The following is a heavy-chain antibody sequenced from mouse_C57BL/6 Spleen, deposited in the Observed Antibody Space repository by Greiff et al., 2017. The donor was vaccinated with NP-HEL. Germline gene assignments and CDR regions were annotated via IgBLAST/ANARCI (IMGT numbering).Heavy chain of an antibody. D-gene: IGHD1-1*01. J-gene: IGHJ1*03. CDR3: ARRYYGSSYYWYFDV. CDR2: IFPGSGST. V-gene: IGHV1-75*01. CDR1: GYTFTDYY. Sequence: VQLQQSGPELVKPGASVKISCKASGYTFTDYYINWVKQRPGQGLEWIGWIFPGSGSTYYNEKFKGKATLTVDKSSSTAYMLLSSLTSEDSAVYFCARRYYGSSYYWYFDVWGTGTTVTVSS.